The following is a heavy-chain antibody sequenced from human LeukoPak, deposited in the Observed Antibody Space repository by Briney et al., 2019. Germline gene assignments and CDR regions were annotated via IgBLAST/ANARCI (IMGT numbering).Heavy chain of an antibody. CDR1: GGSFSGYH. D-gene: IGHD2-8*02. CDR2: INHDGST. CDR3: ARVRADVDTGGFYLSDY. V-gene: IGHV4-34*01. Sequence: PSQTLSLTCAVYGGSFSGYHWSWIRHPPGKGQEWIGEINHDGSTNYNPSLRSRVTISVDTSKNQFSLKLSSVTAADTAVYFCARVRADVDTGGFYLSDYWGQGTLVTVSS. J-gene: IGHJ4*02.